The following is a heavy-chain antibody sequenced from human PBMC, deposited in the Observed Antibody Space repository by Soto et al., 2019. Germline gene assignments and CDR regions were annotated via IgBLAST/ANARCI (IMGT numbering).Heavy chain of an antibody. V-gene: IGHV1-8*01. Sequence: ASVKVSCKASGYTFTSYDINWVRQATGQGLEWMGWMNPNSGNTGYAQKFQGRVTMTRNTSISTAYMELSSLRSEDTAVYYCARGGSITMVRGVTANFDYWGQGTLVTVSS. CDR3: ARGGSITMVRGVTANFDY. CDR2: MNPNSGNT. CDR1: GYTFTSYD. D-gene: IGHD3-10*01. J-gene: IGHJ4*02.